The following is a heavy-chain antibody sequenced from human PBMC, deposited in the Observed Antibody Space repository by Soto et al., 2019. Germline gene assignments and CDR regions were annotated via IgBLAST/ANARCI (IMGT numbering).Heavy chain of an antibody. Sequence: SETLSLTCTVSGGSISSHYWSWIRQPPGKGLEWIGYIYYSGSTNYNPSLKSRVTISVDTSKNQFSLKLSSVTAADTAVYYCARRSSSEYYYYYYYMDVWGKGTTVTVSS. CDR3: ARRSSSEYYYYYYYMDV. V-gene: IGHV4-59*08. D-gene: IGHD6-13*01. CDR1: GGSISSHY. J-gene: IGHJ6*03. CDR2: IYYSGST.